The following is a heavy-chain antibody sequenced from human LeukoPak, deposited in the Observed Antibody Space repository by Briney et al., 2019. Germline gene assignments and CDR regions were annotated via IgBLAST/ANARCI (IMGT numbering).Heavy chain of an antibody. CDR1: GFTFSSYA. J-gene: IGHJ4*02. Sequence: GGSLRLSCAASGFTFSSYAMSWVRQAPGNGLEWVSAISGSGGSTYYADSVKGRFTISRDNSKNTLYLQMNSLRAEGTAVYYCAKDLKAVAGTSDYWGQGTLVTVSS. CDR2: ISGSGGST. D-gene: IGHD6-19*01. CDR3: AKDLKAVAGTSDY. V-gene: IGHV3-23*01.